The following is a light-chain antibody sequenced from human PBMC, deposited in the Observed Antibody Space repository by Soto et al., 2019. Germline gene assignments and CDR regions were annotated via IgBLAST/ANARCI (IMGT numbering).Light chain of an antibody. Sequence: EVVLTQSPATMSLYPGEGATLSCRASQSVSTYLGWYQQKPGQAPRLLIFEASKRATGIPDRISGSGSGTDFTLTISSLEPEDFAVYYCQQRGHWPRTFGQGTKVGIK. CDR1: QSVSTY. V-gene: IGKV3-11*01. CDR3: QQRGHWPRT. CDR2: EAS. J-gene: IGKJ1*01.